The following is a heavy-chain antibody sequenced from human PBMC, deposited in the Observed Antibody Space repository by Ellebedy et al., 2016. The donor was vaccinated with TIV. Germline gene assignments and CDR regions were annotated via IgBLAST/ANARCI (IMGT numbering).Heavy chain of an antibody. CDR2: IKQDGSEN. CDR3: ASGLNLIEVADIDY. D-gene: IGHD6-19*01. Sequence: PGGSLRLSCAASGFTFSSYWMSWVRQAPGKGLEWVATIKQDGSENYYVDSVKGRFTISRDNAKNSLYLQMNSLRAEDTAVYYCASGLNLIEVADIDYWGQGTLVTVSS. CDR1: GFTFSSYW. J-gene: IGHJ4*02. V-gene: IGHV3-7*01.